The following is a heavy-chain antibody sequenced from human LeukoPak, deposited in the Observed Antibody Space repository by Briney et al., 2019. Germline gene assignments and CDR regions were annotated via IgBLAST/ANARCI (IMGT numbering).Heavy chain of an antibody. CDR3: ARSYSSSWYAFHWFDP. J-gene: IGHJ5*02. V-gene: IGHV4-59*01. CDR1: GGSLSRYY. D-gene: IGHD6-13*01. Sequence: SEPLSLPCTVSGGSLSRYYWIWIRQPPGKGLEWIGYIYYSGSTNYTPSLKRRVTISVDTSKNQFSLKLSSVTAAGTAVYYCARSYSSSWYAFHWFDPWGQGTLVTVSS. CDR2: IYYSGST.